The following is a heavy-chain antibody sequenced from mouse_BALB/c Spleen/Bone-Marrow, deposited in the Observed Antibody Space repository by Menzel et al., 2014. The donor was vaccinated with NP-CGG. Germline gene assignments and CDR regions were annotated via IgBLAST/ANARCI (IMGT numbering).Heavy chain of an antibody. J-gene: IGHJ2*01. CDR3: ARNRRYDVFDY. Sequence: VMLVESGPGLVQPSQGLSITCTVSGFSLTSYGVHWVRQSPGKGLEWLGVIWSGGSTDYNAAFISRLSISKDNSKSQVFFEMNSLQADDSAIYYCARNRRYDVFDYWGQGTTLTVSS. CDR1: GFSLTSYG. V-gene: IGHV2-4-1*01. D-gene: IGHD2-14*01. CDR2: IWSGGST.